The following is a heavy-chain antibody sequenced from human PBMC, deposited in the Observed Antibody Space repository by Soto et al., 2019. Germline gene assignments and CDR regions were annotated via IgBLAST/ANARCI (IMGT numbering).Heavy chain of an antibody. CDR1: GFTFSDYH. V-gene: IGHV3-11*01. J-gene: IGHJ4*02. CDR3: AREYIDYLYFDY. Sequence: GGSLRLSCAASGFTFSDYHMIWIRQAPGKGLEWVSFISSSGYTIYYADSVQARFTVSRDNAKNSVYLQMNSLRADDTAVYYCAREYIDYLYFDYWGQGALVTVSS. D-gene: IGHD3-9*01. CDR2: ISSSGYTI.